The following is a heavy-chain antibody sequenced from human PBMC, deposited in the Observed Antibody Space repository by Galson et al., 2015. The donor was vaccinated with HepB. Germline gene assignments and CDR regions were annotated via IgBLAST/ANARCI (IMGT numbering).Heavy chain of an antibody. V-gene: IGHV3-7*03. CDR1: GSTFSSYW. J-gene: IGHJ4*02. CDR3: ARDNRGKDY. D-gene: IGHD2/OR15-2a*01. Sequence: SLRLSCAASGSTFSSYWMSWVRQAPGKGLEWVANIKEDGSAKYYVDSLKGRFTISRDNAKNALHLQMNSLRAEDTAVYYCARDNRGKDYWGQGTLVTVSS. CDR2: IKEDGSAK.